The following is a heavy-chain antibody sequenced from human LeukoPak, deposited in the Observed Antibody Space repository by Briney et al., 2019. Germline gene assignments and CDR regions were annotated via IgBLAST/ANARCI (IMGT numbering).Heavy chain of an antibody. CDR2: ISSSSSTI. CDR3: ARSLVVGATYPYH. Sequence: GGSLRLSCAASGFTFSSYGMTWVRQAPGKGLEWVSYISSSSSTIYYADSAKGRFTISRDNAKNSLYLQLNSLRAEDTAVYYCARSLVVGATYPYHWGQGTLVTVSS. CDR1: GFTFSSYG. J-gene: IGHJ5*02. D-gene: IGHD1-26*01. V-gene: IGHV3-48*01.